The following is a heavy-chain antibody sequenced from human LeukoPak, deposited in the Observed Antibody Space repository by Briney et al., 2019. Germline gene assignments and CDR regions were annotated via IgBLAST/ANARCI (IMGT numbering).Heavy chain of an antibody. CDR2: ISYDGSNK. Sequence: PGGSLRLSCAASGFTFSSYAMHWVRQAPGKGLEWVAVISYDGSNKYYADSVKGRFTISRDNSKNTLYLQMNSLRAEDTAVYYCAREDTAMVFGYWGQGTLVTVSS. CDR3: AREDTAMVFGY. V-gene: IGHV3-30*04. J-gene: IGHJ4*02. D-gene: IGHD5-18*01. CDR1: GFTFSSYA.